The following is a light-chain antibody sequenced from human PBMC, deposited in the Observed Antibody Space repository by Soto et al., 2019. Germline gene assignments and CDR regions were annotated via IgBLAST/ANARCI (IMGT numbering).Light chain of an antibody. J-gene: IGLJ1*01. CDR3: SSYTSSSLLYV. V-gene: IGLV2-14*03. Sequence: QSALTQPASVSGSPRQSITISCTGTSSDIGNSNYVSWYQQHPGKAPKLMIYDVNNRPSGISNRFSGSKSASTASLTISGLQAEDEADYYCSSYTSSSLLYVFGTGTKVTVL. CDR2: DVN. CDR1: SSDIGNSNY.